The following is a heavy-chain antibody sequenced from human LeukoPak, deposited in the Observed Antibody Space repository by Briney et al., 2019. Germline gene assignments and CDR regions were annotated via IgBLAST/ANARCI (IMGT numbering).Heavy chain of an antibody. V-gene: IGHV4-4*02. Sequence: SETLSLICAVSGGSISSSNWWSWVRQPPGKGLEWIGEIYHSGSTNYNPSLKSRVTISVDKSKNQFSLKLSSVTAADTAVYYCARDLGYCSSTSCYGDAFDIWGQGTMVTVSS. CDR1: GGSISSSNW. D-gene: IGHD2-2*01. J-gene: IGHJ3*02. CDR2: IYHSGST. CDR3: ARDLGYCSSTSCYGDAFDI.